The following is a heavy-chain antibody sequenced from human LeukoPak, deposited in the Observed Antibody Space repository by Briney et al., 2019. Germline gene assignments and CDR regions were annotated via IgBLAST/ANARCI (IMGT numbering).Heavy chain of an antibody. CDR2: IYTSGST. V-gene: IGHV4-61*02. CDR1: GGSISSSSYY. Sequence: SETLSLTCTVSGGSISSSSYYWSWIRQPAWKGLEWIGRIYTSGSTNYNPSLKSRVTMSVDTSKNQFSLKLSSVTAADTAVYYCARDLPLVRFDGGYYYYYYMDVWGKGTTVTVSS. D-gene: IGHD3-3*01. J-gene: IGHJ6*03. CDR3: ARDLPLVRFDGGYYYYYYMDV.